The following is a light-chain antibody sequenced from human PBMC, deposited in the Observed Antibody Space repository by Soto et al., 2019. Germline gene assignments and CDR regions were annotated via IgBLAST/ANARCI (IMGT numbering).Light chain of an antibody. V-gene: IGLV2-14*01. J-gene: IGLJ1*01. CDR2: QVT. Sequence: QSLLAQPASVSLSPGQSITISCTGTGSDIAGYNYVSWSQQHPGKAPKLMMYQVTIRPSGVSNRFSGAKSGNTASLTISGLQAEDEAEYYCSSFTSTTSLYVFGTGTKVTVL. CDR3: SSFTSTTSLYV. CDR1: GSDIAGYNY.